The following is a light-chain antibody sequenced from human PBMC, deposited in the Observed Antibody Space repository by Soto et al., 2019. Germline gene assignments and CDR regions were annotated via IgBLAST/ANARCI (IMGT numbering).Light chain of an antibody. Sequence: LKLTPPPFTLYASEGARVTIPCLARQSIDRWLAWYQQKPGKAPKLLMYEASSLESGVPSKFSGSGSETDFTLTISSLQPEEFPTYYCQQDKSYPWSFGQGTRLE. J-gene: IGKJ5*01. V-gene: IGKV1-5*03. CDR1: QSIDRW. CDR3: QQDKSYPWS. CDR2: EAS.